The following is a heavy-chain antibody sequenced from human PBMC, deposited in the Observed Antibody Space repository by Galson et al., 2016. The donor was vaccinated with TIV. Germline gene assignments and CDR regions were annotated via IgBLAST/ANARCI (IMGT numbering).Heavy chain of an antibody. J-gene: IGHJ6*02. CDR3: ARDRGSMTMILVVDYHYGMDV. CDR1: GYTFRNYG. V-gene: IGHV1-18*04. Sequence: SGKVSCKASGYTFRNYGFSWVRQAPGQGLEWLGWISSYNGDTNYAHNLRGRLTMTTDSSTTTASMELRSLRSDDTAVYFCARDRGSMTMILVVDYHYGMDVWGQGTTVTVSS. D-gene: IGHD3-22*01. CDR2: ISSYNGDT.